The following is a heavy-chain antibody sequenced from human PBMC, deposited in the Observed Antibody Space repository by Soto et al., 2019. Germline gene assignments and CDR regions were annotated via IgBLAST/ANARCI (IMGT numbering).Heavy chain of an antibody. D-gene: IGHD6-6*01. CDR3: ARLGAARPNYYGMDV. Sequence: GESLKISCNGSGYSFTSYWIGWVRQMPWKGLEWMGIIYPGDSDTRYSPSFQGQVTISADKSISTAYLQWSSLKASDTAMYYCARLGAARPNYYGMDVWGQGTTVTVSS. CDR1: GYSFTSYW. V-gene: IGHV5-51*01. CDR2: IYPGDSDT. J-gene: IGHJ6*02.